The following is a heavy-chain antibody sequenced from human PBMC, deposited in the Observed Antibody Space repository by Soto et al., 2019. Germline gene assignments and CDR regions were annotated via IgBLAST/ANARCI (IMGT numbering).Heavy chain of an antibody. CDR3: AKGQLGDYYYYYGMDV. CDR1: GFTFSSYG. Sequence: GGSLRLSCAASGFTFSSYGMHWVRQAPGKGLEWVAVISYDGSKKYYADSVKGRFTISSDNSKNTLYLQMNSLRAEDTAVYYCAKGQLGDYYYYYGMDVWGQGTTVTVSS. J-gene: IGHJ6*02. V-gene: IGHV3-30*18. CDR2: ISYDGSKK. D-gene: IGHD6-6*01.